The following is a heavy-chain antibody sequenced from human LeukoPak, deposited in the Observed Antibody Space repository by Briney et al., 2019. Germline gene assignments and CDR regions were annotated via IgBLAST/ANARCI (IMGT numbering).Heavy chain of an antibody. J-gene: IGHJ4*02. V-gene: IGHV3-30*18. CDR2: ISYDGSNK. CDR1: GFTFSSYG. D-gene: IGHD5-24*01. Sequence: GGSLRLSCAASGFTFSSYGMHWVRQAPGKGLEWVAVISYDGSNKYYADSVKGRFTISRDNSKNTLYLQMNSLRAEDTAVYYCAKPQGRDGYNSGFDYWGQGTLVTVSS. CDR3: AKPQGRDGYNSGFDY.